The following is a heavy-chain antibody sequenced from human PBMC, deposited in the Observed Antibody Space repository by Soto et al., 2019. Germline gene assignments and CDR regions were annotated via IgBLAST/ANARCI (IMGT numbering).Heavy chain of an antibody. J-gene: IGHJ4*02. CDR2: ISGSGGST. CDR1: GFTFSSYA. CDR3: AKDERYCSSTSCLNFDY. Sequence: GGSLRLSCAASGFTFSSYAMSWVRQAPGKGLEWVSAISGSGGSTYYADSVKGRFTISRDNSKNTLYLQMNSLRAEDTAVYYCAKDERYCSSTSCLNFDYWGQGTLVTVSS. D-gene: IGHD2-2*01. V-gene: IGHV3-23*01.